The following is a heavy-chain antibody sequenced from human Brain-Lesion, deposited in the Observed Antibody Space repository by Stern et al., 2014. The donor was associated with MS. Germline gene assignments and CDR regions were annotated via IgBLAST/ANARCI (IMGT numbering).Heavy chain of an antibody. D-gene: IGHD1-26*01. Sequence: QDQLVPSGAEVKKPGASVKVSCKVSGYTLTELSMHWVRQAPRKGLEWMGGFDPEDGETIDAQKFQGRVTMTEDTSTDTAYMELSSLRSEDTAVYYCATLSPGAGGNYYRHFDYWGQGTLVTVSS. CDR2: FDPEDGET. V-gene: IGHV1-24*01. J-gene: IGHJ4*02. CDR3: ATLSPGAGGNYYRHFDY. CDR1: GYTLTELS.